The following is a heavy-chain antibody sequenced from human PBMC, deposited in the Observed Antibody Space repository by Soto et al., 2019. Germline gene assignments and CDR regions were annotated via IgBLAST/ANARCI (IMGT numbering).Heavy chain of an antibody. V-gene: IGHV3-53*04. CDR3: ARVFENRQQLGYYMDV. D-gene: IGHD6-13*01. J-gene: IGHJ6*03. Sequence: GSLRLSCAASGFTVSSNYMSWVRQAPGKGLEWVSVIYSGGSTYYADSVKGRFTISRHNSKNTLYLQMNSLRAEDTAVYYCARVFENRQQLGYYMDVWGKGTTVTVSS. CDR2: IYSGGST. CDR1: GFTVSSNY.